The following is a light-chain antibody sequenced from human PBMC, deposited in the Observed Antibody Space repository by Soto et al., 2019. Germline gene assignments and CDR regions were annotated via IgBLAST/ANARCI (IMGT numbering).Light chain of an antibody. V-gene: IGLV1-40*01. CDR3: QSYDSSLSVMV. J-gene: IGLJ2*01. CDR1: SSNIGTHID. Sequence: QSVLTQPPSASGAPGQTVTISCTGSSSNIGTHIDVPWYQHLPGKAPKLLIYTITNRPSGVPDRFSGSTSGTSASLAITGLQAEDEADYYCQSYDSSLSVMVFGGGTKVTVL. CDR2: TIT.